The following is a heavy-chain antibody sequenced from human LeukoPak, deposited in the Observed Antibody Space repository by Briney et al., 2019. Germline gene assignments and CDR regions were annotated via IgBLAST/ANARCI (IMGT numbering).Heavy chain of an antibody. Sequence: PGGSLRLSCAASGFTFSSYAMHWVRQAPGKGLEWVAVISYDGSNKYYADSVKGRFTISRDNSKNTLYLQMSSLRAEDTAVYYCARDSYDILTGYYQALDYWGQGTLVTVSS. CDR3: ARDSYDILTGYYQALDY. V-gene: IGHV3-30-3*01. CDR2: ISYDGSNK. D-gene: IGHD3-9*01. J-gene: IGHJ4*02. CDR1: GFTFSSYA.